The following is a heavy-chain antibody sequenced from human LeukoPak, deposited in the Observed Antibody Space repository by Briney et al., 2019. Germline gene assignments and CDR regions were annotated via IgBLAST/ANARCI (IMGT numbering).Heavy chain of an antibody. CDR3: AKVTYYYDSSGLPYY. J-gene: IGHJ4*02. CDR1: GFTFSSYA. D-gene: IGHD3-22*01. V-gene: IGHV3-23*01. Sequence: PGGSLRLSYAASGFTFSSYAMSWVRQALGKGLEWVSAISGSGGSTYYADSVKGRFTISRDNSKNTLYLQMNSLRAEDTAVYYCAKVTYYYDSSGLPYYWGQGTLVTVSS. CDR2: ISGSGGST.